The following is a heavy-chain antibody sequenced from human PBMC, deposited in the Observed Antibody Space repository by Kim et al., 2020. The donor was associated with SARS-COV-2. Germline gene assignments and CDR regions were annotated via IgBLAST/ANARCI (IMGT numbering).Heavy chain of an antibody. D-gene: IGHD6-13*01. CDR2: ISSSSSYI. V-gene: IGHV3-21*01. J-gene: IGHJ3*02. CDR1: GFTFSSYS. CDR3: ARDSKIAAELIDAFDI. Sequence: GGSLRLSCAASGFTFSSYSMNWVRQAPGKGLEWVSSISSSSSYIYYADSVKGRFTISRDNAKNSLYLQMNSLRAEDTAVYYCARDSKIAAELIDAFDIWGQGTMVTVSS.